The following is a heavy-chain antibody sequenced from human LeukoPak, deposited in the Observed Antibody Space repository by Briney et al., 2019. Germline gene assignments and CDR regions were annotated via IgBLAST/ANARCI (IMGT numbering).Heavy chain of an antibody. J-gene: IGHJ5*02. V-gene: IGHV4-34*01. CDR1: GGSFSGYY. CDR2: INHSGST. D-gene: IGHD3-10*01. Sequence: SETLSLTCAVYGGSFSGYYWSWIRQPPGKGLEWIGEINHSGSTNYNPSLKSRVTISVDTSKNQFSLKLSSVTAADTAVYFCARHNIRGVTRWFDPWGQGTQVTVSS. CDR3: ARHNIRGVTRWFDP.